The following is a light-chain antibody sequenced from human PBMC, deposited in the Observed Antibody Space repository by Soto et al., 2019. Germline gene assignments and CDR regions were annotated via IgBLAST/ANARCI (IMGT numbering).Light chain of an antibody. CDR1: QSVSSSY. CDR2: GAS. J-gene: IGKJ1*01. Sequence: EIVLTQSPGTLSLSPGERATLSCRASQSVSSSYLAWYQQKPGQAPRLLIYGASSRATGIPDRFSGSGSGADFTLIICRLEPEDFAVYYYQQYASSPRTFGQGTKV. CDR3: QQYASSPRT. V-gene: IGKV3-20*01.